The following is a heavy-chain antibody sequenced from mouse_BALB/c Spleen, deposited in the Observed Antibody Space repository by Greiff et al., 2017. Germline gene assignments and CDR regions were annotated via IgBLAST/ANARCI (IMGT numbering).Heavy chain of an antibody. J-gene: IGHJ1*01. CDR1: GFTFSSYA. D-gene: IGHD1-1*01. V-gene: IGHV5-9-4*01. Sequence: EVQVVESGGGLVKPGGSLKLSCAAFGFTFSSYAMSWVRQSPEKRLEWVAEISSGGSYTYYPDTVTGRFTISRDNAKNTLYLEMSSLRSEDTAMYYCARDDYYGSSLYFDVWGAGTTVTVSS. CDR3: ARDDYYGSSLYFDV. CDR2: ISSGGSYT.